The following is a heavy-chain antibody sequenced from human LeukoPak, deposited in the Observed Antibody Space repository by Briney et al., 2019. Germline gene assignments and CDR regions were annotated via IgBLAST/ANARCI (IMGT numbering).Heavy chain of an antibody. Sequence: ASVKVSCKASGYTFTTYGINWVRQAPGQGLEWMGWISTYDGNTHYAQKLRGRFTMIRDTSTSTAYMELRSLISDDTAVYYCARGITMIPSYAEYFQHWGQGTLVTVSS. CDR2: ISTYDGNT. J-gene: IGHJ1*01. CDR3: ARGITMIPSYAEYFQH. CDR1: GYTFTTYG. D-gene: IGHD3-22*01. V-gene: IGHV1-18*01.